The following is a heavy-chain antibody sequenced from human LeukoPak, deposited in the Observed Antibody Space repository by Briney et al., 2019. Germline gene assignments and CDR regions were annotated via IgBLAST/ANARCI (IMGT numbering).Heavy chain of an antibody. CDR3: AKDFQGRWTIDY. CDR2: ILSDGNND. D-gene: IGHD3/OR15-3a*01. CDR1: GFTFSSNA. V-gene: IGHV3-30*18. J-gene: IGHJ4*02. Sequence: GGSLRLSCAASGFTFSSNAIHWVRQAPGKGLEWVAMILSDGNNDYYADSVKGRFTISRDNSKNTLYLQVNSLRPEDTAVYYCAKDFQGRWTIDYWGQGTLVTVSP.